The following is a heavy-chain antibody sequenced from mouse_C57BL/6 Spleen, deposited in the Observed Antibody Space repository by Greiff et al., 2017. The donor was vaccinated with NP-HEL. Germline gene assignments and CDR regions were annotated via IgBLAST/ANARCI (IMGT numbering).Heavy chain of an antibody. V-gene: IGHV7-3*01. CDR1: GFTFTDYY. Sequence: EVKLVESGGGLVQPGGSLSLSCAASGFTFTDYYMSWVRQPPGKALEWLGFIRNKANGYTTEYSASVKGRFTISRDNSQSILYLQMNALRAEDSATYYCARYIYYDYDSDWYFDVWGTGTTVTVSS. D-gene: IGHD2-4*01. CDR3: ARYIYYDYDSDWYFDV. CDR2: IRNKANGYTT. J-gene: IGHJ1*03.